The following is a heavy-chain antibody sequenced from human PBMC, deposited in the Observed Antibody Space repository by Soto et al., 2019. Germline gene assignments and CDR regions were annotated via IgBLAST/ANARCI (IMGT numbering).Heavy chain of an antibody. V-gene: IGHV1-46*01. D-gene: IGHD3-3*01. CDR2: INPSGGST. Sequence: ASVKVACKASGYTFTSYYMHWVRQAPGQGLEWMGIINPSGGSTSYAQKFQGRVTMTRDTSTSTVYMELSSLRSEDTAVYYCARGGITIFGVAPFDYWGQGTLVTVSS. CDR1: GYTFTSYY. J-gene: IGHJ4*02. CDR3: ARGGITIFGVAPFDY.